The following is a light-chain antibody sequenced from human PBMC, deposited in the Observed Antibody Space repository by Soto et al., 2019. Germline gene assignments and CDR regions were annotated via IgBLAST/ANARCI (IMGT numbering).Light chain of an antibody. J-gene: IGKJ4*01. V-gene: IGKV1-27*01. Sequence: DIQMTQSPSSLSASLGDRVTITCRASQGIGVYLAWFQQKPGKVPKLLIYAASTLQSGFPSRFSGSGSGTDFTLTITSLQPEDVATYYCQKYNSAPLTFDGGTKVEIK. CDR3: QKYNSAPLT. CDR2: AAS. CDR1: QGIGVY.